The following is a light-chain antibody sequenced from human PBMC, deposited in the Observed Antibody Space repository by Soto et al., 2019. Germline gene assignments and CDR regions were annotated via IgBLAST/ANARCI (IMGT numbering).Light chain of an antibody. CDR2: AAS. J-gene: IGKJ3*01. V-gene: IGKV1-27*01. CDR1: QDIRNF. CDR3: LKYRSVPV. Sequence: DIQMTQSPTSLSASVGDRVTITCRASQDIRNFVAWYQQKPGKAPKLLIYAASTLQSGVSSRFSRSGSGTDFPLTIGSLQPEDGATYSCLKYRSVPVFGAGTKVEIK.